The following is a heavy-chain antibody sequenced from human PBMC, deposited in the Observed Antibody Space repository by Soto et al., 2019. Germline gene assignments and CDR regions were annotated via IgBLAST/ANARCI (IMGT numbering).Heavy chain of an antibody. V-gene: IGHV3-30*18. CDR3: AKDGTVID. CDR1: EFTFSNYV. CDR2: ISYDGSDK. Sequence: QVQLVESGGGVVQPGMSLRLSCVDSEFTFSNYVMHLVRQAPGKGLEGVAVISYDGSDKYYADSVKGRFTISRDNSKNTLYLQMNSLRPEDTAVYYCAKDGTVIDWGQGTLVTVSS. J-gene: IGHJ4*02. D-gene: IGHD4-17*01.